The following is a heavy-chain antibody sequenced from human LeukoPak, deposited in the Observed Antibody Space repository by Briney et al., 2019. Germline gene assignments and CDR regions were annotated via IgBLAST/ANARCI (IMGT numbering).Heavy chain of an antibody. D-gene: IGHD3-10*01. CDR3: AAMVPYYYYGMDV. Sequence: PGGSLRLSCAASGFTFSSYAMSWVRQAPGKGLEWVSDISGSGGSTYYADSVKGRFTISRDNSKNTLYLQMNCLRAEDTAVYYCAAMVPYYYYGMDVWGQGTTVTVSS. J-gene: IGHJ6*02. CDR1: GFTFSSYA. CDR2: ISGSGGST. V-gene: IGHV3-23*01.